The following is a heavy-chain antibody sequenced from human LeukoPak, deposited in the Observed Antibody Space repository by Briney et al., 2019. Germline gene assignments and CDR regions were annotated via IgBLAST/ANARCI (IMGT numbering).Heavy chain of an antibody. J-gene: IGHJ3*02. CDR3: AKDLIRFPQWPDSIHAFDI. Sequence: GGSLRLSCAASGFTFNTYGMHWVRQAPGKGLEWVAFIRYDGSNEYYADSVKGRFTISRDNSKNTLYLQMNSLRAEDTAVYYCAKDLIRFPQWPDSIHAFDIWGQGTMVTVSS. CDR1: GFTFNTYG. V-gene: IGHV3-30*02. D-gene: IGHD6-19*01. CDR2: IRYDGSNE.